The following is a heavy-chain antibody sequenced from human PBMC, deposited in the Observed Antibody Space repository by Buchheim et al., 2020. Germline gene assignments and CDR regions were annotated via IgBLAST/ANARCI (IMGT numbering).Heavy chain of an antibody. CDR3: ARDSSGEIQPSYYFDY. D-gene: IGHD1-14*01. J-gene: IGHJ4*02. CDR2: ISYDGRNK. Sequence: QVQVVESGGGVVQPGGSLRLSCAASGFTFSNSAMYWVRQSPGKGLEWVAVISYDGRNKIYADSVKGRFTISRDNSMDTLYLQMNSLRGEDTAVYYCARDSSGEIQPSYYFDYWGQGTL. CDR1: GFTFSNSA. V-gene: IGHV3-30*04.